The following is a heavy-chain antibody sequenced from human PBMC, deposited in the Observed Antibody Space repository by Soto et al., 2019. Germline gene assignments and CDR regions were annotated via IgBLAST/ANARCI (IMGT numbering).Heavy chain of an antibody. CDR2: IYYSGST. V-gene: IGHV4-39*01. CDR3: ARQRITIFGVVRFWFDP. Sequence: QLQLQESGPGLVKPSETLSLTCTVSGGSISSSSYYWGWIRQPPGKGLEWIGSIYYSGSTYYNPSLKSRVTISVDTSKNQFSLKLSSVTAADTAVYYCARQRITIFGVVRFWFDPWGQGTLVTVSS. D-gene: IGHD3-3*01. CDR1: GGSISSSSYY. J-gene: IGHJ5*02.